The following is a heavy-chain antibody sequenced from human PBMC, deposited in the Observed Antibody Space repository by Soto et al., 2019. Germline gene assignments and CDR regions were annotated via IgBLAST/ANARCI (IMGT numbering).Heavy chain of an antibody. V-gene: IGHV3-21*01. Sequence: GGSLRLSCAASGFTFSSYSMNWFRQAPGKGLEWVSSISSSSSYIYYADSVKGRFTISRDNAKNSLYLQMNSLRAEDTAVYYYAAGGATFDTAMGSGNYYYYMDVWRKGTTVTVSS. CDR2: ISSSSSYI. CDR1: GFTFSSYS. D-gene: IGHD5-18*01. CDR3: AAGGATFDTAMGSGNYYYYMDV. J-gene: IGHJ6*03.